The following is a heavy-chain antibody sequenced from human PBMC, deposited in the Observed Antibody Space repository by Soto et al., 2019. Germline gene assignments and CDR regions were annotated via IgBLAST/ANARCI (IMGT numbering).Heavy chain of an antibody. CDR3: ARTGQYNYGTSGLAYYYYAMDV. V-gene: IGHV1-24*01. CDR1: GYTLTELS. Sequence: ASVKVSCKVSGYTLTELSMHWVRQAAGKGLEWMGGFDPEDGETIYAQKFQGRVTMTEDTSTGTAYMELSSLRSEDTAVYYCARTGQYNYGTSGLAYYYYAMDVWGLGTTVTVSS. D-gene: IGHD3-22*01. CDR2: FDPEDGET. J-gene: IGHJ6*02.